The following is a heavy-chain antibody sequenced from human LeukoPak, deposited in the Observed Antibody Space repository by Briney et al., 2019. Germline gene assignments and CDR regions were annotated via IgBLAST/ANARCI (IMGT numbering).Heavy chain of an antibody. J-gene: IGHJ5*02. CDR1: GFSFSDYT. Sequence: GGSLRLSCAASGFSFSDYTMNWVRQAPGKGLEWVSSISSSSSYIYYADSVKGRFTISRDNAKNSLYLQMNSLRAEDTAVYYCARDLAVAGTVWFDPWGQGTLVTVSS. D-gene: IGHD6-19*01. CDR3: ARDLAVAGTVWFDP. V-gene: IGHV3-21*01. CDR2: ISSSSSYI.